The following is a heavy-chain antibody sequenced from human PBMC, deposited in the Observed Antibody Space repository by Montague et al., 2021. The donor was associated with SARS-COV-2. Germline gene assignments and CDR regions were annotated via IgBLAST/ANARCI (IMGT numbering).Heavy chain of an antibody. CDR2: IYYSGST. Sequence: SETLSLTCTVSGGSISSYYWSWIRQPPGKGLEWIGYIYYSGSTNYNPSLKSRVTISADTSKNQFSLKLSSVTAADTAVYYCARAPVAHIAIFGVVTSFDYWGQGTLVTVSS. D-gene: IGHD3-3*01. CDR3: ARAPVAHIAIFGVVTSFDY. J-gene: IGHJ4*02. V-gene: IGHV4-59*01. CDR1: GGSISSYY.